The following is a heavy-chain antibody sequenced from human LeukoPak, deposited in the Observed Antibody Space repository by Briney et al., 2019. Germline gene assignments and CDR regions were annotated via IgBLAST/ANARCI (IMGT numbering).Heavy chain of an antibody. Sequence: ASVKVSCKASGYTFTSYDINWVRQAPGQGLEWVGWISPYNGDTDYAQKFQGRVTLTTDKSTTTGNMELTSLRSDDTAVYYCAIGYVSGGYHHRVFYSWGQGTLVTVSS. CDR3: AIGYVSGGYHHRVFYS. CDR2: ISPYNGDT. CDR1: GYTFTSYD. V-gene: IGHV1-18*01. D-gene: IGHD3-22*01. J-gene: IGHJ4*02.